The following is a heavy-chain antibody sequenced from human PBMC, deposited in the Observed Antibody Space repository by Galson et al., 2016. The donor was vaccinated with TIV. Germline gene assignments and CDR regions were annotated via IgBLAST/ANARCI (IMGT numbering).Heavy chain of an antibody. J-gene: IGHJ4*02. V-gene: IGHV6-1*01. CDR3: ARGGGDGQKALTHFDH. Sequence: CAISGDSVSSKSAAWNWIRQSPSRGLEWLGRTYSRSRWYNEYAVSVRSRISINPDTSKNQFSLQLNSVTPEDTAIYYCARGGGDGQKALTHFDHWGQGTTVIVSS. D-gene: IGHD5-24*01. CDR2: TYSRSRWYN. CDR1: GDSVSSKSAA.